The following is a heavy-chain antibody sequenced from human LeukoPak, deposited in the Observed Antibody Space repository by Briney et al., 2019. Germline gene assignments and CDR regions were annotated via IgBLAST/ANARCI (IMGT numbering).Heavy chain of an antibody. Sequence: ASVKVSCKASGYTFTDYYIHRVRQAPGQGLEWMGWISAYNGNTNYAQKLQGRVTMTTDTSTSTAYMELRSLRSDDTAVYYCARDLPFDYWGQGTLVTVSS. CDR3: ARDLPFDY. V-gene: IGHV1-18*04. J-gene: IGHJ4*02. CDR2: ISAYNGNT. CDR1: GYTFTDYY.